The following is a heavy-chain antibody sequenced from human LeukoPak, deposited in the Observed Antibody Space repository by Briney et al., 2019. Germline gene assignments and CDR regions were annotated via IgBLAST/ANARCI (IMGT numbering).Heavy chain of an antibody. CDR1: GFTFSSYG. V-gene: IGHV3-30*02. J-gene: IGHJ4*02. CDR3: AKDPYGSGSYADY. D-gene: IGHD3-10*01. CDR2: IRYDGSNK. Sequence: GGSLRLSCAASGFTFSSYGMHWVRQAPGKGLEWVAFIRYDGSNKYYADSVKGRFTISRDNSKNALYLQMNSLRAEDTAVYYCAKDPYGSGSYADYWGQGTLVTVSS.